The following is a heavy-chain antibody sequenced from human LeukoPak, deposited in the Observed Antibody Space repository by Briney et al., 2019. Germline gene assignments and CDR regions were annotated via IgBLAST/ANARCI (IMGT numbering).Heavy chain of an antibody. V-gene: IGHV3-30*01. CDR1: GFTFSSYA. CDR3: ARVSGPSLDAFDI. D-gene: IGHD3-3*01. CDR2: ISYDGSNK. J-gene: IGHJ3*02. Sequence: GGSLRLSCAASGFTFSSYAMHWVRQAPGKGLERVAVISYDGSNKYYADSVKGRFTISRDNSKNTLYLQMNSLRAEDTAAYYCARVSGPSLDAFDIWGQGTMVTVSS.